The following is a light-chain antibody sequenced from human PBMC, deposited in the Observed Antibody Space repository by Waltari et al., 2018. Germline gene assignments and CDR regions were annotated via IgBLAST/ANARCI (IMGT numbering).Light chain of an antibody. J-gene: IGKJ1*01. CDR1: QSIATY. V-gene: IGKV1-39*01. Sequence: DIQMTQSPSSLSASAGDRVTITCRASQSIATYLNWYQQKPGKAPILLIYAASSLQFGVPSRFSGSGSGTDFTLAISSLQPEDFATYYCQQSYSTPETFGQGTKVEIK. CDR3: QQSYSTPET. CDR2: AAS.